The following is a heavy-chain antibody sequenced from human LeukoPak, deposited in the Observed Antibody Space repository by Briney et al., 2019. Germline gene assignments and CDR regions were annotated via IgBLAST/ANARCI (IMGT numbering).Heavy chain of an antibody. J-gene: IGHJ4*02. CDR1: GYSFTSHD. V-gene: IGHV1-8*01. CDR3: ARAGRKYAFDY. CDR2: MNPNSGNT. Sequence: ASVKVSGKASGYSFTSHDINWVRQATGQGLEWMGWMNPNSGNTGYAQKFQGRVTMTTDTSMKTAYIELSSLRSEDTAVYYCARAGRKYAFDYWGQGTLVTVSS.